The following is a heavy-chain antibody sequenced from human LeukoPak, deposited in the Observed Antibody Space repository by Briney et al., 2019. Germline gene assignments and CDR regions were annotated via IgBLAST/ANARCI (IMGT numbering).Heavy chain of an antibody. CDR3: ARGGVVPAAINYFDY. Sequence: GGPLRLSCAASGFTFSSYGMHWVRQAPGKGLEWVAVIWYDGSNKYYADSVKGRFTISRDNSKSTLYLQMNSLRAEDTAVYYCARGGVVPAAINYFDYWGQGTLVTVSS. D-gene: IGHD2-2*01. V-gene: IGHV3-33*01. CDR2: IWYDGSNK. CDR1: GFTFSSYG. J-gene: IGHJ4*02.